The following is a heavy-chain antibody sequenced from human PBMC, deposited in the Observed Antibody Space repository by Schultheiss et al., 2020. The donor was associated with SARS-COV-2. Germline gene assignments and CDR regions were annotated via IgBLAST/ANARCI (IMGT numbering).Heavy chain of an antibody. D-gene: IGHD3-3*01. CDR3: ARVVAPDYDFWRAYYMDV. CDR2: INSDGSST. J-gene: IGHJ6*03. Sequence: GGSLRLSCAASGFTFSSYGMHWVRQAPGKGLVWVSRINSDGSSTSYADSVKGRFTISRDNSKNTLYLQMNSLRAEDTAVYYCARVVAPDYDFWRAYYMDVWGKGTTVTVSS. V-gene: IGHV3-74*01. CDR1: GFTFSSYG.